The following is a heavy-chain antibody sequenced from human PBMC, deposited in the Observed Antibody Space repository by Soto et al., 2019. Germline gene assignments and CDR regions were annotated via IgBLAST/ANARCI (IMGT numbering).Heavy chain of an antibody. CDR2: INPSGGST. CDR1: GYTFTSYY. D-gene: IGHD6-13*01. J-gene: IGHJ6*02. CDR3: AGDQQQLVEGMDV. Sequence: GASVKVSCKASGYTFTSYYMHWVRQAPGQGLEWMGIINPSGGSTSYAQKFQGRVTMTRDTFTSTVYMELSSLRSEDTAVYYCAGDQQQLVEGMDVWGQGTTVTV. V-gene: IGHV1-46*01.